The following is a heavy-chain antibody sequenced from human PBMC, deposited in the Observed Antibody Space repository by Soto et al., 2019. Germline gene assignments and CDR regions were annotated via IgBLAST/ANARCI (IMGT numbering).Heavy chain of an antibody. J-gene: IGHJ5*02. CDR1: GFTFRSYA. Sequence: QVQLVESGGGVVQPGRSLRLSCVASGFTFRSYAMHWVRQAPGKGLEWVGVIWYDGSNKYYGDSVKGRFTISRDNSKNMLYLQMNSLRAEDTAVYFCARARSNWFAPWGQGTLVTVSS. CDR2: IWYDGSNK. CDR3: ARARSNWFAP. V-gene: IGHV3-33*01.